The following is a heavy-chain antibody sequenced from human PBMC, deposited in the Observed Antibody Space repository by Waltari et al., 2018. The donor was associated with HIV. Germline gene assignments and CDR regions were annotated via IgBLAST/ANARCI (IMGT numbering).Heavy chain of an antibody. CDR2: ISRDNRES. J-gene: IGHJ4*02. V-gene: IGHV3-21*02. D-gene: IGHD2-2*01. Sequence: VRLMESGGGLVEPGGSLTISCAASGFTFTQYTMNWIRHIPGKGLVWLASISRDNRESYFIDSIKGRFTISRDNAANSVFLHMDRLRVDDTARYFCVRDDPGYEPIDYWGRGTLVTVSS. CDR1: GFTFTQYT. CDR3: VRDDPGYEPIDY.